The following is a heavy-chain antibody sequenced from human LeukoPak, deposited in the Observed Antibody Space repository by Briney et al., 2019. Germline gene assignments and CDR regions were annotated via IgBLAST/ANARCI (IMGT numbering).Heavy chain of an antibody. CDR1: GVSISSYY. D-gene: IGHD6-19*01. J-gene: IGHJ5*02. Sequence: PSETLSLTCTVSGVSISSYYWSWIRQPPGKGLEWIGYIYYSGSTNYNPSLKSRVTTSVDTSENQFSLKLSSVTAADTAVYYCARGGIAVYFDPWGQGTLVTVSS. V-gene: IGHV4-59*01. CDR2: IYYSGST. CDR3: ARGGIAVYFDP.